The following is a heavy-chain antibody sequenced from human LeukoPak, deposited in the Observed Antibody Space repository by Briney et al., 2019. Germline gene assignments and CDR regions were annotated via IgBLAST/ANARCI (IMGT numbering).Heavy chain of an antibody. CDR3: ARDPRGYCSSTSCHPWFDP. D-gene: IGHD2-2*01. Sequence: GGSLRLSCAASGFTFSDYYMSWIRQAPGKGLEWVSYISSSGSTIYYADSVKGRFTISRDNAKNSLYLQMNSLRAEETAVYYCARDPRGYCSSTSCHPWFDPWGQGTLATVSS. V-gene: IGHV3-11*01. CDR1: GFTFSDYY. J-gene: IGHJ5*02. CDR2: ISSSGSTI.